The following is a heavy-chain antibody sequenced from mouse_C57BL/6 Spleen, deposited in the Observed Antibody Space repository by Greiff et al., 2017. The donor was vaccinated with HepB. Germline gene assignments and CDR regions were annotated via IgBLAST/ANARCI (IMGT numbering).Heavy chain of an antibody. D-gene: IGHD2-5*01. J-gene: IGHJ3*01. CDR3: ARREVYYSMAY. CDR1: GFTFSDYG. CDR2: ISSGSSTI. Sequence: EVQVVESGGGLAKPGGSLKLSCAASGFTFSDYGMHWVRQAPEKGLEWVAYISSGSSTIYYADTVKGRHTISRDNAKNTLFLQMTSLRSEDTAMYYCARREVYYSMAYWGQGTLVTVSA. V-gene: IGHV5-17*01.